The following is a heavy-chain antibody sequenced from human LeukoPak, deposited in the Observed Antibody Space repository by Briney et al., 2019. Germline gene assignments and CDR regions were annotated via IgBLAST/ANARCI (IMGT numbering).Heavy chain of an antibody. J-gene: IGHJ5*02. CDR1: DDSISSYY. Sequence: PSETLSLTCTFSDDSISSYYWSWIRQPPGKGLEWIGYIYYSGSTNYNPSLKSRVTISLDTSKNQFSLKLSSVTAADTAVYYCARGVAAAGTDWFDPWGQGTLVTVSS. CDR2: IYYSGST. CDR3: ARGVAAAGTDWFDP. D-gene: IGHD6-13*01. V-gene: IGHV4-59*12.